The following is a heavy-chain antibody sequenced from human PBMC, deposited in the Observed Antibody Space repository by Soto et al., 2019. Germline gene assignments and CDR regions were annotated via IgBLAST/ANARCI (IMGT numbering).Heavy chain of an antibody. Sequence: ASVKVSCKVSGYTITELSMHWVRQAPGKGLEWMGGFDPEDGETIYAQKFQGRVTMTEDTSTDTAYMELSSLRSEDTAVYYCATGPIAVAGTGFDYWGQGTLVTVSS. V-gene: IGHV1-24*01. CDR2: FDPEDGET. CDR3: ATGPIAVAGTGFDY. CDR1: GYTITELS. J-gene: IGHJ4*02. D-gene: IGHD6-19*01.